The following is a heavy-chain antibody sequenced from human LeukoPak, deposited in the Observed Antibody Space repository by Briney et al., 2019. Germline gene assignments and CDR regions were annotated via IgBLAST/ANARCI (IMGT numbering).Heavy chain of an antibody. CDR1: GFTVSSNY. D-gene: IGHD1-1*01. CDR3: ARSSGPKYYFDY. J-gene: IGHJ4*02. CDR2: IYSGGST. Sequence: GGSLRLSCAASGFTVSSNYMSWVRQAPGKGLEWVSLIYSGGSTYYAGSVKGRFTISRDNSKNTLYLQMNSLRAEDTAVYYCARSSGPKYYFDYWGQGTLVTVSS. V-gene: IGHV3-66*01.